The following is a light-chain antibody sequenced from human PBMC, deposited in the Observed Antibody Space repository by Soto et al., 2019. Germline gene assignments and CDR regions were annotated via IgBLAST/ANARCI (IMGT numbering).Light chain of an antibody. CDR2: AAS. V-gene: IGKV1-17*01. CDR1: QGITND. CDR3: LRHNIYSWT. Sequence: DLQMTQSPSSLSASVGDRVTITCRASQGITNDLGWYQQKPGKAPKRLIYAASSLQSGVSSRFSGSGSGTEFTLTISSLQPEDFATYYCLRHNIYSWTFGQGTKVEIK. J-gene: IGKJ1*01.